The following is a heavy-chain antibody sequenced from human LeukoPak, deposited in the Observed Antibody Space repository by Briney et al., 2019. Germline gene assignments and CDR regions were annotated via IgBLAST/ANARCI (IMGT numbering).Heavy chain of an antibody. CDR3: ARDLLLYFGEVTMAFDY. V-gene: IGHV3-38-3*01. J-gene: IGHJ4*02. CDR2: ISGGST. Sequence: GGSLRLSCAASGFTVSSNEMSWVRQAPGKGLEWVSSISGGSTYYADSRKGRFTISRDNSKNTLHLQMNSLRAEDTAVYYCARDLLLYFGEVTMAFDYWGLGTLVTVSS. CDR1: GFTVSSNE. D-gene: IGHD3-10*01.